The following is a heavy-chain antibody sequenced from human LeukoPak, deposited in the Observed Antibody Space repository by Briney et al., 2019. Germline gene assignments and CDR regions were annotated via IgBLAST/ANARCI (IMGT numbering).Heavy chain of an antibody. J-gene: IGHJ4*02. Sequence: SESLSLTCAVYGGSFSGYYWSWIRQPPGKGLEWIGEINHSGSTNYNPSLKSRVTISVDTSKNQFSLKLSSETAADTAVYYCARATLTGGIFGVVINPYYFDYWDQGTLVTVSS. D-gene: IGHD3-3*01. V-gene: IGHV4-34*01. CDR3: ARATLTGGIFGVVINPYYFDY. CDR1: GGSFSGYY. CDR2: INHSGST.